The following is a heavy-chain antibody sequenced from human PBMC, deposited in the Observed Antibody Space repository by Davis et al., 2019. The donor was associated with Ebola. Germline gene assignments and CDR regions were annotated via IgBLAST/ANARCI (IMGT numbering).Heavy chain of an antibody. CDR2: IIPIFGTA. CDR3: ARAEAVAYFDY. V-gene: IGHV1-69*13. J-gene: IGHJ4*02. CDR1: GGTFSSYA. D-gene: IGHD6-19*01. Sequence: AASVKVSCKASGGTFSSYAISWVRQAPGQGLEWMGGIIPIFGTANYAQKFQGRVTITADESTSTAYMELSSLRSEDTAVYYCARAEAVAYFDYWGQGTLVAVSS.